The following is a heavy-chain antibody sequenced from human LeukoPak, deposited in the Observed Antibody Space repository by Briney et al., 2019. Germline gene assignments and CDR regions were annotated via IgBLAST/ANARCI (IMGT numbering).Heavy chain of an antibody. Sequence: ASVKVSCKASGYTFTGYYMHWVRQAPGQGLGWMGWINPNSGGTNYAQKFQGRVTMTRDTSISTAYMELSRLRSDDTAVYYCARTTYSSSSTVVDVWGKGTTVTVSS. CDR1: GYTFTGYY. CDR2: INPNSGGT. J-gene: IGHJ6*04. V-gene: IGHV1-2*02. D-gene: IGHD6-6*01. CDR3: ARTTYSSSSTVVDV.